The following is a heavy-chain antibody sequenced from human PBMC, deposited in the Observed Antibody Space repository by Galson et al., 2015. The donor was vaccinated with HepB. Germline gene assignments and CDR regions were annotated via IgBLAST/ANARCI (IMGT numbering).Heavy chain of an antibody. CDR2: ISSSSTYI. D-gene: IGHD3-22*01. Sequence: LRLSCAASGFTFSSYSMNWVRQAPGKGLEWVSSISSSSTYIYHADSVKGRFTISRDNAKNSLYLQMNSLRAEDTAVYYCASLSYDSSGYYSCWGQGTLVTVSS. V-gene: IGHV3-21*01. J-gene: IGHJ4*02. CDR3: ASLSYDSSGYYSC. CDR1: GFTFSSYS.